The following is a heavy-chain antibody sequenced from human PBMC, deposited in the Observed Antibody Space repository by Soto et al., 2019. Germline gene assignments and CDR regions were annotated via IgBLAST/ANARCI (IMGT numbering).Heavy chain of an antibody. CDR2: IYYSGST. CDR3: ARDRTGGSGSYPRYYFDY. Sequence: PSETLSLTCTVSGGSISSGGYYWSWIRQHPGKGLEWIGYIYYSGSTYYNPSLKSRVTISVDTSKNQFSLKLSSVTAADTAVYYCARDRTGGSGSYPRYYFDYWGQGTLVPSPQ. J-gene: IGHJ4*02. D-gene: IGHD3-10*01. V-gene: IGHV4-31*03. CDR1: GGSISSGGYY.